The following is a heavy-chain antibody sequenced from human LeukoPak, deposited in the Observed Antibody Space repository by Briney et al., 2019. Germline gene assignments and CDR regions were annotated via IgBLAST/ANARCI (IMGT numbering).Heavy chain of an antibody. CDR3: ARSTFSSSWNL. Sequence: PSETLSLTCTVSGGSITDYYWSWIRHSSGKGLEWIGYMYYSGSAYYNPSLKTRVTLSVDTSKNQFSLKLTSVTAADTAVYYCARSTFSSSWNLWGQGTLVTVSS. J-gene: IGHJ4*02. CDR1: GGSITDYY. D-gene: IGHD6-13*01. V-gene: IGHV4-59*08. CDR2: MYYSGSA.